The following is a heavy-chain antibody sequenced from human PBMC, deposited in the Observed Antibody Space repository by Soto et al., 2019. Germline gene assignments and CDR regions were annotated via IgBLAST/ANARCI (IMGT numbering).Heavy chain of an antibody. V-gene: IGHV1-8*01. CDR1: GYTFTSYD. Sequence: ASVKVSCKASGYTFTSYDINWVRQATGQGLEWMGWMNPNSGNTGYAQKFQGRVTMTRNTSISTAYMELSSLRSEDTAVYYCARGMFVQPREAPDYWGQGNLVTVSS. CDR2: MNPNSGNT. CDR3: ARGMFVQPREAPDY. J-gene: IGHJ4*02. D-gene: IGHD3-10*02.